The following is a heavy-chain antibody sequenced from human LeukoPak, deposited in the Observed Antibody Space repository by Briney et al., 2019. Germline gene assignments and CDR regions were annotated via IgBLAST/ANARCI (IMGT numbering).Heavy chain of an antibody. V-gene: IGHV4-39*01. CDR2: IYYDGST. CDR3: ARRGDAWQILYSFDV. D-gene: IGHD2-15*01. CDR1: GASLARDMYH. Sequence: PSETLSLTCTVSGASLARDMYHWGWVRQSPRKGLEWLGTIYYDGSTFYSPSFKSRVTISINASKKQLSLNLASVTAADTAVYYCARRGDAWQILYSFDVWGQGTAVIVSS. J-gene: IGHJ3*01.